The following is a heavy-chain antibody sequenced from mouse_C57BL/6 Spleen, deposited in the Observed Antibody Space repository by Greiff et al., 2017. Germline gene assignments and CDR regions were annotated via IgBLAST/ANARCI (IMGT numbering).Heavy chain of an antibody. CDR3: ARRWSNFLFDY. Sequence: QVQLQQSGAELVKPGASVTISCNASGYAFSSYWMNWVKQRPGKGLEWIGQIYPGAGDTNYNGKFKGKATLTADKSSSTAYMQLSSLTSEDTAVYFWARRWSNFLFDYWGQGTTLTVSS. CDR1: GYAFSSYW. V-gene: IGHV1-80*01. D-gene: IGHD2-5*01. CDR2: IYPGAGDT. J-gene: IGHJ2*01.